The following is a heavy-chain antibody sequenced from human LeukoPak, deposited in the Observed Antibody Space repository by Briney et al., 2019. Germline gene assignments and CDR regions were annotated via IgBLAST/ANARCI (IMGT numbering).Heavy chain of an antibody. CDR1: GGSFSGYY. Sequence: SETLSLTCAVYGGSFSGYYWSWIRQPPGKGLEWIGEINHSGSTNYNPSLKSRVTISVDTSKNQFSLKLSSVTAADTAVYYCVRGYTRGYSYGYRVDYWGQGTLVTVSS. D-gene: IGHD5-18*01. CDR2: INHSGST. V-gene: IGHV4-34*01. J-gene: IGHJ4*02. CDR3: VRGYTRGYSYGYRVDY.